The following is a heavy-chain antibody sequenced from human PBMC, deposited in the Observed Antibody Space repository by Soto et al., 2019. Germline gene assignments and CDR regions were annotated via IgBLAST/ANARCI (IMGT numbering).Heavy chain of an antibody. CDR1: GGSLSSYY. J-gene: IGHJ1*01. CDR3: ARLAGNSFFEH. V-gene: IGHV4-59*01. CDR2: IYSSGHS. Sequence: SEALSLTCSVSGGSLSSYYWGWVRQSPGKGLEWIAYIYSSGHSDYNPPFQSRASISLDTSKSQFSLKLTSVTAADMAVYFCARLAGNSFFEHWGQGTQVTVSS. D-gene: IGHD1-1*01.